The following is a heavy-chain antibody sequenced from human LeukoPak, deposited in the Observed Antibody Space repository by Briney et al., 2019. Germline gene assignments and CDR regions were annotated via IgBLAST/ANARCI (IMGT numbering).Heavy chain of an antibody. V-gene: IGHV3-7*01. J-gene: IGHJ4*02. CDR3: ARAVWGSIDY. Sequence: PGGSLRLSCAASGFTFSHYCMAWVRQAPGKGLEWVAIIRPDANDGSYVDSVKGRFTISRDNAKNSLYLQLNSLGAEETAVYLCARAVWGSIDYWGQGALVTVSS. D-gene: IGHD7-27*01. CDR2: IRPDANDG. CDR1: GFTFSHYC.